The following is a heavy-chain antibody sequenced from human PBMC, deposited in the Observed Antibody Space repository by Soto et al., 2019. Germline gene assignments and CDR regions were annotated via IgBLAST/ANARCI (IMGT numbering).Heavy chain of an antibody. CDR2: ISYDGSNK. V-gene: IGHV3-30*18. Sequence: GGSLRLPCAASGFTFSSYGMHWVRQAPGKGLEWVAVISYDGSNKYYADSVKGRFTISRDNSKNTLYLQMNSLRAEDTAVYYCAKTIATIGLDYWGQGTLVTVSS. J-gene: IGHJ4*02. CDR1: GFTFSSYG. CDR3: AKTIATIGLDY. D-gene: IGHD1-1*01.